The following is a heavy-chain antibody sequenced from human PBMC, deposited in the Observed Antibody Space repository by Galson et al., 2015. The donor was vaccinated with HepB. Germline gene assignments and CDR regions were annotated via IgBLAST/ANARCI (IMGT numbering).Heavy chain of an antibody. V-gene: IGHV1-18*04. CDR2: ISPYNGNT. J-gene: IGHJ4*02. Sequence: SVKVSCKASGYTFTSYGISWVRQAPGQGLEWMGWISPYNGNTNSAQKLQGRVTMTTDTSTSTAYMELRSLRSDDTAVYYCARGFCTGGSCYPHYWGQGTLVTVSS. D-gene: IGHD2-15*01. CDR3: ARGFCTGGSCYPHY. CDR1: GYTFTSYG.